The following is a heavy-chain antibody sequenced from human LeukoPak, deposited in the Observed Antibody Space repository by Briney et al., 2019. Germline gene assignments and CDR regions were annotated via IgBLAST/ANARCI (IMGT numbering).Heavy chain of an antibody. CDR1: GYIFTGYY. V-gene: IGHV1-2*02. J-gene: IGHJ2*01. CDR2: INPNSGDT. Sequence: ASVKVSCKASGYIFTGYYMHWVRQAPGQGLEWMGWINPNSGDTHYAQKFQGRVAMTRDTSISTAYMELRSLRSDDTAVYYCARLSTVTRISYFDLWGRGTLVTVSS. D-gene: IGHD4-17*01. CDR3: ARLSTVTRISYFDL.